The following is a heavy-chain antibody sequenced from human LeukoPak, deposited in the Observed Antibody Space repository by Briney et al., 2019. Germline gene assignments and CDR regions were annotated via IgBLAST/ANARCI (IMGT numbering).Heavy chain of an antibody. CDR1: GFTFSSFW. CDR3: ARKHPSWHYGSGSYYNY. V-gene: IGHV3-7*01. Sequence: GGSLRLSCAASGFTFSSFWMSWVRQTPGKGLEWVANIRRDGSERNYVDSVKGRFTISRDNAKNSLYLQMNSLRAEDTAVYYCARKHPSWHYGSGSYYNYWGQGTLVTVSS. D-gene: IGHD3-10*01. J-gene: IGHJ4*02. CDR2: IRRDGSER.